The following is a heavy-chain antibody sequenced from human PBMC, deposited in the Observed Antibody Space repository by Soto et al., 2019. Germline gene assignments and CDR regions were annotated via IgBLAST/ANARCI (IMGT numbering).Heavy chain of an antibody. J-gene: IGHJ6*02. CDR2: IIPISGTA. V-gene: IGHV1-69*01. CDR1: GGTFSSYA. D-gene: IGHD2-2*01. Sequence: QVQLVQSGAEVKKPVSSVKVSCKASGGTFSSYAISWVRQAPGQGLEWMGGIIPISGTANDAKKCQGRVPITADESTNTAYMELSSLRSEDTAVYYCARSQGSSTSLEIYYYYYYGMDVWGHGTTVTVSS. CDR3: ARSQGSSTSLEIYYYYYYGMDV.